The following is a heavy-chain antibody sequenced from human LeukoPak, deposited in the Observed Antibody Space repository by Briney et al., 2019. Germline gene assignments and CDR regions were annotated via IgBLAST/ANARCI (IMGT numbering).Heavy chain of an antibody. CDR3: ARDRVGYRYGAHSH. D-gene: IGHD5-18*01. CDR1: GFTFRSYW. J-gene: IGHJ4*02. V-gene: IGHV3-74*01. Sequence: GGSLRLSCAASGFTFRSYWMHWVRQAPGKGLVWGSRINSDGSSTSYADSVKGRFTIVRDNAKNPLYLQMNRLRAEATAVYYCARDRVGYRYGAHSHWGQGTLVTVSS. CDR2: INSDGSST.